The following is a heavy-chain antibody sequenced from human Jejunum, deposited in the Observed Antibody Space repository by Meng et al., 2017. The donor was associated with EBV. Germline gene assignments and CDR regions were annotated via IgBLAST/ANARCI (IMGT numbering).Heavy chain of an antibody. CDR3: ARVAFSYTTRSLDS. D-gene: IGHD3-16*02. V-gene: IGHV4-34*02. CDR2: INHSGST. CDR1: RGSFSGYY. Sequence: QVQLKPWGAGLLKPSETLSPTCAVYRGSFSGYYWSWIRQHPGKGLEWIGEINHSGSTNYNPSLRSRVTISVETSKNQFSLRLNSVTAADTAVYYCARVAFSYTTRSLDSWGQGTLVTVSS. J-gene: IGHJ4*02.